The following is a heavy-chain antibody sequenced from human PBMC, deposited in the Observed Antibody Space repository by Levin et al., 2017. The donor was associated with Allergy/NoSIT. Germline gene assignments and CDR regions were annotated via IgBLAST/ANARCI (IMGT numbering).Heavy chain of an antibody. CDR2: TPYSGST. V-gene: IGHV4-59*08. CDR1: GGSISNNY. J-gene: IGHJ2*01. CDR3: ARHLQGSCSGGSCYAYWYFEL. Sequence: PSETLSLTCTVSGGSISNNYWSWIRQPPGKGLEWIGYTPYSGSTNYNPSLKSRVTISLDTSKNQFSLRLTSVTAVDTAVYFCARHLQGSCSGGSCYAYWYFELWGRGTLVTVSS. D-gene: IGHD2-15*01.